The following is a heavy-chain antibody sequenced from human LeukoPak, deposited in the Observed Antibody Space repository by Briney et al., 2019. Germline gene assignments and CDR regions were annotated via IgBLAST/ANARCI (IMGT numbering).Heavy chain of an antibody. Sequence: ASVKVSCRASGYTFTGYYMHWVRQAPGQGLEWMGWINPNSGGTNYAQKFQGRVTMTRDTSISTAYMELSRLRSDDTAVYYCARGGLELGRSLDYWGQGTLVTVSS. V-gene: IGHV1-2*02. J-gene: IGHJ4*02. CDR3: ARGGLELGRSLDY. CDR1: GYTFTGYY. CDR2: INPNSGGT. D-gene: IGHD1-7*01.